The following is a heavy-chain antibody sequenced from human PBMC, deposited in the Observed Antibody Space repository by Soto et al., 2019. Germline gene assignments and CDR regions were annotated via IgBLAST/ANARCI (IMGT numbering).Heavy chain of an antibody. CDR1: GGSISSSSYY. J-gene: IGHJ4*02. CDR3: ARRTATGGSYFDY. V-gene: IGHV4-39*01. Sequence: SLTCTVSGGSISSSSYYWGWIRQPPGKGLEWIGSIYYSGSTYYNPSLKSRVTISVDTSKNQFSLKLSSVTAADTAVYYCARRTATGGSYFDYWGQGTLVTVSS. CDR2: IYYSGST. D-gene: IGHD1-26*01.